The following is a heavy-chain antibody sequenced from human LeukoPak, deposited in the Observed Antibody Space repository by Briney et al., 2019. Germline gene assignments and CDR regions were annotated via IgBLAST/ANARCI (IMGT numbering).Heavy chain of an antibody. Sequence: SVKVSCKTSGGTFSSYAISWVRQAPGQGLEWMGGIIPIFGTANYAQKFQGRVTITADESTSTAYMELSSLRSEDTAVYYCARGRYYGSGSYPLYYYYYYYMDVWGKGTTVTISS. CDR3: ARGRYYGSGSYPLYYYYYYYMDV. V-gene: IGHV1-69*13. D-gene: IGHD3-10*01. CDR1: GGTFSSYA. J-gene: IGHJ6*03. CDR2: IIPIFGTA.